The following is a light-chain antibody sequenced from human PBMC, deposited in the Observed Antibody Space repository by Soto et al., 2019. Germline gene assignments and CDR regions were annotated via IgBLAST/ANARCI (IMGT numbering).Light chain of an antibody. CDR2: RGN. Sequence: QSVLTQSPSASGTPGQGVTISCSGSSSNIGSNPVFWYQQFPGMAPKLLIYRGNQRASGVPDRFSGSKSGTSASLAISGLRSEDEADYYCASWDDSLSGQGLFGGGTKVTVL. V-gene: IGLV1-47*01. J-gene: IGLJ2*01. CDR1: SSNIGSNP. CDR3: ASWDDSLSGQGL.